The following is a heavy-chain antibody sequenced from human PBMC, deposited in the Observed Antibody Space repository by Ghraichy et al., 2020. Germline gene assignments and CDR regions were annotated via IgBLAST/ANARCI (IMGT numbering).Heavy chain of an antibody. D-gene: IGHD4-17*01. CDR1: GGSISSGGYY. V-gene: IGHV4-31*03. Sequence: SLNISCTVSGGSISSGGYYWSWIRQHPGKGLEWIGYIYYSGSTYYNPSLKSRVTISVDTSKNQFSLKLSSVTAADTAVYYCARNLPSTVTTFYFDYWGQGTLVTVSS. CDR3: ARNLPSTVTTFYFDY. J-gene: IGHJ4*02. CDR2: IYYSGST.